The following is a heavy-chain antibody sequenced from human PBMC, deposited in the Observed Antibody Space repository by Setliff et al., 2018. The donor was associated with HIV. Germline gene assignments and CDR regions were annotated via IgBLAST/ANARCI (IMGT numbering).Heavy chain of an antibody. CDR3: ARNNFMSSGYYSFDY. CDR2: IYTSGST. J-gene: IGHJ4*02. Sequence: PSETLSLTCTVSGGSISSYYWSWIRQPPGKGLEWIGYIYTSGSTNYNPSLKSRVTITVDTSKNQSSLKLSSVTAADTAVYYCARNNFMSSGYYSFDYWGQGTLVTVSS. D-gene: IGHD3-22*01. CDR1: GGSISSYY. V-gene: IGHV4-4*08.